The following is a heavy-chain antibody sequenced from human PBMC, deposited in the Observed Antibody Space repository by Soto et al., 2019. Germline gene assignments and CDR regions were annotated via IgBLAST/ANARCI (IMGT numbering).Heavy chain of an antibody. CDR2: ITGSSATI. J-gene: IGHJ5*02. CDR3: ARDNGMAGSFDP. D-gene: IGHD2-8*01. V-gene: IGHV3-48*02. CDR1: GFTFSAYS. Sequence: EVQLVESGGGLVQPGESLRLSCAASGFTFSAYSMNWVRQAPGKGLEWVSYITGSSATIYYADSVKGRFTISRDNAKNSLYLQMNSLRDEDTAVYCCARDNGMAGSFDPWGQGTLVTVSS.